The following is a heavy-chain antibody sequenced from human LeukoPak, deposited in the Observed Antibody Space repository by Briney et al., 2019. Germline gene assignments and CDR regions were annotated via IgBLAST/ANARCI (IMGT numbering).Heavy chain of an antibody. D-gene: IGHD3-9*01. Sequence: SETLSLTCTVSGGSISSYYWSWIRQPPGRGLEWIGYIYYSGSTNYNPSLKSRVTISVDTSKNQFSLKLSSVTAADTAVYYCARHDGTGYYNPLDYWGQGTLVIVSS. V-gene: IGHV4-59*01. CDR3: ARHDGTGYYNPLDY. J-gene: IGHJ4*02. CDR2: IYYSGST. CDR1: GGSISSYY.